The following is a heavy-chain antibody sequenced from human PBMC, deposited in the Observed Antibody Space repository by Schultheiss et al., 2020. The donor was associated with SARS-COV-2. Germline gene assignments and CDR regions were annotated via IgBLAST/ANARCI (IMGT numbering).Heavy chain of an antibody. V-gene: IGHV4-34*01. D-gene: IGHD6-13*01. Sequence: GSLRLSCAVYGGSFSGYYWSWIRQPPGKGLEWIGEINHSGSTNYNPSLKSRVTISVDTSKNQFSLKLSSVTAADTAVYYCARKIIAAAGLDYWGQGTLVTVSS. CDR1: GGSFSGYY. CDR2: INHSGST. CDR3: ARKIIAAAGLDY. J-gene: IGHJ4*02.